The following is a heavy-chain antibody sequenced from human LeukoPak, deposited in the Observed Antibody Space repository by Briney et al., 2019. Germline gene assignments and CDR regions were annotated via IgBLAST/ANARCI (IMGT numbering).Heavy chain of an antibody. J-gene: IGHJ4*02. CDR2: IPYDGSNK. V-gene: IGHV3-30*02. CDR1: GFTFSSYG. CDR3: AKENY. Sequence: GGSLRLSCAASGFTFSSYGMHWVRQAPGKGLEWVAFIPYDGSNKYYADSVKGRFTISRDNSKNTLYLQMNSLRAEDTAVYYCAKENYWGQGTLVTVSS.